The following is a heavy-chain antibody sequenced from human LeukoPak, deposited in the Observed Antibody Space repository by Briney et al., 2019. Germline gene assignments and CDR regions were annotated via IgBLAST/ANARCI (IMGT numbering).Heavy chain of an antibody. J-gene: IGHJ4*02. Sequence: ASVKVSCKASGYTFTSYGISWVRQAPGQGLEWMGWISAYNGNTHYAQKLQGRVTMTTDTSTSTVYMELRSLRSDDTAVYYCARGSPPRRNYDSRGYYSYYFDYWGQGTLVTVSS. CDR3: ARGSPPRRNYDSRGYYSYYFDY. D-gene: IGHD3-22*01. V-gene: IGHV1-18*01. CDR2: ISAYNGNT. CDR1: GYTFTSYG.